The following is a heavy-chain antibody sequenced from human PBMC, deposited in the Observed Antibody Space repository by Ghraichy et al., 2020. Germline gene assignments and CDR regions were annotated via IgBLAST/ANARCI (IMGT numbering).Heavy chain of an antibody. D-gene: IGHD6-13*01. V-gene: IGHV1-69*06. CDR1: GATFGSYS. CDR2: IIPVLGTK. Sequence: SVKVSCKTSGATFGSYSFSWVRQAPGQGPEWMGGIIPVLGTKHYAEKFQGRINITADTSTATVHLELSGVKSDDTALYFCARDRVAAVGSPFFFYGMDVWGQGTTVTVSS. CDR3: ARDRVAAVGSPFFFYGMDV. J-gene: IGHJ6*02.